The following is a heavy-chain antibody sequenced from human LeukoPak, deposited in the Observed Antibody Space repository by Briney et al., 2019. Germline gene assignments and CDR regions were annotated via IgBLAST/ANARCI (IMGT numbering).Heavy chain of an antibody. CDR2: ISAYNGNT. J-gene: IGHJ4*02. Sequence: ASVKVSCTASGYTFTSYGISWVRQAPGQGLEWMGWISAYNGNTNYAQKLQGRVTMTTDTSTSTAYMELRSLRSDDTAVYYCARSHVDTAMAHFDYWGQGTLVTVSS. D-gene: IGHD5-18*01. CDR3: ARSHVDTAMAHFDY. CDR1: GYTFTSYG. V-gene: IGHV1-18*01.